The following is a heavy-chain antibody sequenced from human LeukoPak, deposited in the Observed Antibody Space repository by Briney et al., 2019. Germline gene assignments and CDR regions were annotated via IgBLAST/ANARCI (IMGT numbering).Heavy chain of an antibody. D-gene: IGHD1-26*01. J-gene: IGHJ4*02. CDR2: ISSSSSTI. V-gene: IGHV3-48*01. CDR1: GFTFSSYS. Sequence: PGGSLRLSCAASGFTFSSYSMNWVRQAPGKGLEWVSYISSSSSTIYYADSVKGRFTISRDNAKNSLYLQMNSLRAEDTAVYYCARDREWEVFDYWGQGTLVTVSS. CDR3: ARDREWEVFDY.